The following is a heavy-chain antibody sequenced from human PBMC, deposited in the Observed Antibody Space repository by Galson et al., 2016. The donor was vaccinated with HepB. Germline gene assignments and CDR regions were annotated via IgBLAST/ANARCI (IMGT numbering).Heavy chain of an antibody. CDR1: GFSFSSYA. Sequence: SLRLSCAASGFSFSSYAMSWVRQAPGKGLEWVSAISGSGGSTYYADSVKGRFTISRDNAKNTLYMQMNSLRAEDTAVYYCARESPTTAGAFDIWGQGTMVTVSS. V-gene: IGHV3-23*01. CDR3: ARESPTTAGAFDI. D-gene: IGHD4-17*01. CDR2: ISGSGGST. J-gene: IGHJ3*02.